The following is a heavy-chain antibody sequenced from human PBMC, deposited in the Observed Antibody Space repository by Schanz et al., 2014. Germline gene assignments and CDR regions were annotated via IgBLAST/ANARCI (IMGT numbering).Heavy chain of an antibody. Sequence: VQLVESGGGLVQPGGSLRLSCSASGFTFSIYAMHWVRQAPGKGLEYVSAISHDGYSTYYADSVKGRFTISRDNSKNTLYLQMNSLRAEDTGLYFCARGGSGSHYRLDYWGQGTLVTVSS. CDR2: ISHDGYST. J-gene: IGHJ4*02. V-gene: IGHV3-64*04. D-gene: IGHD1-26*01. CDR1: GFTFSIYA. CDR3: ARGGSGSHYRLDY.